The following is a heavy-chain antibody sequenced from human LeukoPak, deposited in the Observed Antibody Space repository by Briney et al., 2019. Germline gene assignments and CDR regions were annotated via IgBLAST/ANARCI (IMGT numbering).Heavy chain of an antibody. CDR2: ISGSGGST. V-gene: IGHV3-23*01. J-gene: IGHJ6*03. D-gene: IGHD6-6*01. CDR1: GFTFSSYA. CDR3: AKLVTGRPSGYMDV. Sequence: PGGSLRLSCAASGFTFSSYAMSWVRQAPGKGLEWVSAISGSGGSTYYADSVKGRFTISRDDSKNTLYVQMNSLRAGDTAVYCAKLVTGRPSGYMDVWGKGTTVTVSS.